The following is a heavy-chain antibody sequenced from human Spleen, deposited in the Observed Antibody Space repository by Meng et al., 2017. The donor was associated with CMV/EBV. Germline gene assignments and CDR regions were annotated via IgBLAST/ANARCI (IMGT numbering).Heavy chain of an antibody. Sequence: GGSLRLSCAASGFTFTEYAMHWVRQTPGKVLEWVSAISGSGGSTYYADSVKGRFTISRDNSKNTLYLQMNSLRDEDTALYYCAGGVEYSSTGGFYFDCWGQGTLVTVSS. CDR2: ISGSGGST. CDR3: AGGVEYSSTGGFYFDC. CDR1: GFTFTEYA. D-gene: IGHD6-6*01. V-gene: IGHV3-23*01. J-gene: IGHJ4*02.